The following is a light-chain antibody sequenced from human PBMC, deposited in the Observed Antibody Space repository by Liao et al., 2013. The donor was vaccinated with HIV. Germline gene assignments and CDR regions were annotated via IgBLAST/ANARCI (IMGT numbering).Light chain of an antibody. J-gene: IGLJ3*02. CDR1: ALPKQF. CDR2: YDS. Sequence: SYELTQPPSVSVSPGQTARITCSGDALPKQFGYWYQQKPGQAPVLVIYYDSDRPSGIPERFSGSNSGNTATLSISRVEAGDEADYYCQVWHANSEYWVFGGGTKLTVL. V-gene: IGLV3-21*02. CDR3: QVWHANSEYWV.